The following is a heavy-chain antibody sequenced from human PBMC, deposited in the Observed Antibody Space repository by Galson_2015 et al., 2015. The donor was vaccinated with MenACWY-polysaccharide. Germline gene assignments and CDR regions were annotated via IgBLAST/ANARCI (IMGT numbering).Heavy chain of an antibody. J-gene: IGHJ4*02. CDR1: GFTFGNHP. CDR2: SLDSGRGT. D-gene: IGHD2-21*01. Sequence: SLRLSCAGSGFTFGNHPMNWVRQAPGKGLEWVSVSLDSGRGTYYADSVKGRFSISRDISRNTLYLQMNSLRADDTALYYCAKSGGDGVTVFATVPTAPESWGQGTLVTVSS. CDR3: AKSGGDGVTVFATVPTAPES. V-gene: IGHV3-23*01.